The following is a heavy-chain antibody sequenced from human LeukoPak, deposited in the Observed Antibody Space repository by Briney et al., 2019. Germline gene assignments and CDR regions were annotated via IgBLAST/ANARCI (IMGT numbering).Heavy chain of an antibody. V-gene: IGHV3-21*01. Sequence: GGSLRLSCAASGFTFSSYNMNWVRQAPGKGLEWVAYTSIGTSFIYYADSVKGRFTISRDNAKNSLYLQVNSLRAEDTAVYYCARSPTFRGWFDPWGQGTLVTVSS. CDR2: TSIGTSFI. CDR1: GFTFSSYN. CDR3: ARSPTFRGWFDP. J-gene: IGHJ5*02. D-gene: IGHD2/OR15-2a*01.